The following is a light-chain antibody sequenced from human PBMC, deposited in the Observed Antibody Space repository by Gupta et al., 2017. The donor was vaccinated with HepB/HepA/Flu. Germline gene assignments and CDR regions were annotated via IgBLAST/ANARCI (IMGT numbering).Light chain of an antibody. Sequence: HAVVPQEPSLTLSPGGTVTLTCAPSTGIVTSGHYPYWFQQNPGQAPRPLIYDINNKNSPTPSRFSGSLLGGKAALTLSGAQAADEAYYYCLLEYTNIRIFGGGTKLTVL. CDR3: LLEYTNIRI. CDR2: DIN. V-gene: IGLV7-46*01. CDR1: TGIVTSGHY. J-gene: IGLJ2*01.